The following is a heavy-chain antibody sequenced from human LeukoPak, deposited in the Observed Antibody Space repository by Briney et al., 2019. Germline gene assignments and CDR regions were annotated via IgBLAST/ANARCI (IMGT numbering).Heavy chain of an antibody. J-gene: IGHJ4*02. V-gene: IGHV3-48*02. CDR3: ARSNGNFDY. D-gene: IGHD4-11*01. Sequence: GGSLRLSCVVSGFTFSTYAMSWVRQAPGKGLEWVSYISRSTSTIYYADSVKGRFTISRDNAKNLLYLQMNSLRDEDTAVYYCARSNGNFDYWGQGTLVTVSS. CDR2: ISRSTSTI. CDR1: GFTFSTYA.